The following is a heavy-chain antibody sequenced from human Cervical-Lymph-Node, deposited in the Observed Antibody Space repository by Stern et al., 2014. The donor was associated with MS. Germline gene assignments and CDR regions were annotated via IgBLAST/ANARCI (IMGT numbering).Heavy chain of an antibody. J-gene: IGHJ4*02. CDR1: GDSVRSGSYY. V-gene: IGHV4-61*01. CDR2: IFHSGST. CDR3: ARWVTGRQAFWYFDY. D-gene: IGHD1-20*01. Sequence: VQLVESGPGLVKPSESLSLTCTVSGDSVRSGSYYWSWIRQPPGKGLEWLGQIFHSGSTNYSPPLKGRVTISVDTSKNQFSLKLSSVTAADTAVYYCARWVTGRQAFWYFDYWGQGILVTVSS.